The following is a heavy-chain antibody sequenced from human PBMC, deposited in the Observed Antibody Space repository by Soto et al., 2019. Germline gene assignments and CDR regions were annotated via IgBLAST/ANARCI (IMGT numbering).Heavy chain of an antibody. Sequence: GGSLRLSCAASGFTFSSYCMHWVRQAPGKGLEWVAVISYDGSNKYYADSVKGRFTISRDNSKNTLYLQMNSLRAEDTAVYYCANGAFWSGYRYYYYGMDVWGQGTTVTVSS. CDR2: ISYDGSNK. CDR1: GFTFSSYC. J-gene: IGHJ6*02. D-gene: IGHD3-3*01. V-gene: IGHV3-30*18. CDR3: ANGAFWSGYRYYYYGMDV.